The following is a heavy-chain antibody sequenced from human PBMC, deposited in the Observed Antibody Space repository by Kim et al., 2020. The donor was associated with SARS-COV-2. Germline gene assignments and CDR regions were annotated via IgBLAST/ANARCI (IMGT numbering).Heavy chain of an antibody. J-gene: IGHJ6*02. D-gene: IGHD6-13*01. Sequence: GGSLRLSCAASGFTFSSYSMNWVRQAPGKGLEWVSSISSSSSYIYYADSVKGRFTISRDNAKNSLYLQMNSLRAEDTAVYYCARYLSSSWPYYYYGMDVWGQGTTVTVSS. V-gene: IGHV3-21*01. CDR3: ARYLSSSWPYYYYGMDV. CDR2: ISSSSSYI. CDR1: GFTFSSYS.